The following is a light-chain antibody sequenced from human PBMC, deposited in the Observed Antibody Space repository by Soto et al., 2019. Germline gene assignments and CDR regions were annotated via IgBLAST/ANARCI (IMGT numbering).Light chain of an antibody. CDR2: GSS. J-gene: IGKJ2*01. CDR3: QQYGSSPPYT. CDR1: QSVSNNY. V-gene: IGKV3-20*01. Sequence: EVVLTQSTGTLSLSPGERATLSCRASQSVSNNYFAWYQQKPGQAPRLLIFGSSDRATGIPNRFSGSGSGTDFTLTISRVEPEDFAVYYCQQYGSSPPYTFGQGTKLEIK.